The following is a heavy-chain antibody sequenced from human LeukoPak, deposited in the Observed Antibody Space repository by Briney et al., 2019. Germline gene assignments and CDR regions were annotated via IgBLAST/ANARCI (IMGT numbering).Heavy chain of an antibody. V-gene: IGHV3-53*01. J-gene: IGHJ4*02. D-gene: IGHD2-15*01. CDR1: GFTVSDNY. Sequence: PGGSLRLSCAASGFTVSDNYMSWFRQAPGKGLEWLSVLDSGGTAIYADSVRGRFTISRDNSKNTLHLQMDSLTIKDSALYYCARDHVVASGAVAYWGQGTLVTVSS. CDR3: ARDHVVASGAVAY. CDR2: LDSGGTA.